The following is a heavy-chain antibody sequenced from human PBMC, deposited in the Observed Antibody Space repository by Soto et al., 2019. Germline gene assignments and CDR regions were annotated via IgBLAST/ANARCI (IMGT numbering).Heavy chain of an antibody. CDR3: VKDQYSGNYPQYFFDY. D-gene: IGHD5-12*01. CDR2: ISNNGGTT. J-gene: IGHJ4*02. V-gene: IGHV3-64D*06. CDR1: GFTFSSYA. Sequence: VGSLRLPCSASGFTFSSYAMHWVRQAPGKGLEYVSTISNNGGTTSYADSVKDRFTISRDNSKNTVYLQMSSLGTDDSVVYFCVKDQYSGNYPQYFFDYWGQGILVTVSS.